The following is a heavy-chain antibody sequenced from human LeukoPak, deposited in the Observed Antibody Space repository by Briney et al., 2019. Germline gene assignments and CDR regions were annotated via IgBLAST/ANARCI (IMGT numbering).Heavy chain of an antibody. CDR2: ISVSSDNT. Sequence: PGGSLRLSCAASGFTFSSYVMSWVRQAPGKGLEWISVISVSSDNTYYADSVKGRFTISRDNSKNTLYLQMNSLRADDTAVYYCAKMVREFYTIAYYFDYWGQGTLVTVSS. V-gene: IGHV3-23*01. D-gene: IGHD2-8*01. J-gene: IGHJ4*02. CDR3: AKMVREFYTIAYYFDY. CDR1: GFTFSSYV.